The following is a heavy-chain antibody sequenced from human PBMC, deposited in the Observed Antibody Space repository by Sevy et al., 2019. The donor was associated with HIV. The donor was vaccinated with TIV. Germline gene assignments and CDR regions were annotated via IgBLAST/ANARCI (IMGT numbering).Heavy chain of an antibody. D-gene: IGHD2-21*01. J-gene: IGHJ5*02. CDR3: AKDDSNGVCYSS. CDR2: ISHASSYI. V-gene: IGHV3-21*01. CDR1: GFTFSIYT. Sequence: GGSLRLSCAASGFTFSIYTLNWVRQAPGKGLEWVSSISHASSYIYYGDSVKGRFSISRDNAKNSLFLQMNSLRADDTAIYCCAKDDSNGVCYSSWGQGTLVTISS.